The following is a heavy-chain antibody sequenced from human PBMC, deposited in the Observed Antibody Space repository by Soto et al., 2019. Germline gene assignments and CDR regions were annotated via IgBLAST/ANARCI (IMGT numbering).Heavy chain of an antibody. J-gene: IGHJ4*02. CDR1: GYTFTSYG. CDR2: ISAYNVNT. D-gene: IGHD2-15*01. Sequence: AAVKVSSKAPGYTFTSYGISWGRQAPGQGKEWRGWISAYNVNTNYAQNLQGRVTMTTDTSTSTPYMEVRRVRSDDLVVYYCVRDQAVRAARYIDFWGQGILVP. V-gene: IGHV1-18*03. CDR3: VRDQAVRAARYIDF.